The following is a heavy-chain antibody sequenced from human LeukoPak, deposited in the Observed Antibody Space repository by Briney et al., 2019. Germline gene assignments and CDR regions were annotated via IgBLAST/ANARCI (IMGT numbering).Heavy chain of an antibody. CDR1: GFTFSSYG. V-gene: IGHV3-23*01. Sequence: QSGGTLRLSCAASGFTFSSYGMNWVRQAPGKRLEWVSAIIGSGINTYYAASVKGRFTISRDNSKNTLYLQTNSLRAEDTAVYYCAKSRLTLWYYDFWSGYYRVWYFDYWGQGTLVTVSS. J-gene: IGHJ4*02. CDR2: IIGSGINT. D-gene: IGHD3-3*01. CDR3: AKSRLTLWYYDFWSGYYRVWYFDY.